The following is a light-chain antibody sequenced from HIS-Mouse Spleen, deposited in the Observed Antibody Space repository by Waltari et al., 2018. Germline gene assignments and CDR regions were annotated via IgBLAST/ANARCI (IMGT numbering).Light chain of an antibody. V-gene: IGLV1-51*01. J-gene: IGLJ3*02. CDR1: SCNIGNNY. CDR2: DNN. Sequence: QSVLTQPPSVSAAPGQKVTIPCSGSSCNIGNNYVSWYQQPPETAPKLLIYDNNKRPSGIPDRFSGSKSGTSATLGITGLQTGDEADYYCGTWDSSLSAWVFGGGTKLTVL. CDR3: GTWDSSLSAWV.